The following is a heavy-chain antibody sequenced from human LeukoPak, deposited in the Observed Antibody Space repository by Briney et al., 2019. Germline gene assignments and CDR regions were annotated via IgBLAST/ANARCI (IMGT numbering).Heavy chain of an antibody. CDR2: IYPGDSDT. Sequence: PGESLKISCKGSGYSFTSYWIGWVRQMPGKGLEWMGIIYPGDSDTRYSPSFQGQVTISADKSISTAYLQWSSLKASDTAMYYCAREWGYCGGDCYSDYWGQGTLVTVSS. D-gene: IGHD2-21*02. CDR3: AREWGYCGGDCYSDY. J-gene: IGHJ4*02. V-gene: IGHV5-51*01. CDR1: GYSFTSYW.